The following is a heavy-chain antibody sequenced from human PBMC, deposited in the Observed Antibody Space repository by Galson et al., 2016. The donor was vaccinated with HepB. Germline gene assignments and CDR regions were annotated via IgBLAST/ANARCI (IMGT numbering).Heavy chain of an antibody. Sequence: SLRLSCAVSGFSVSSTYMTWVRQAPGKGLEWVSFIYAGGSTYYGDSVKGRFTISRDNSKNTLHLQMYSLRVEDTAVYYCVRDSAAAWGFFDHWGQGSLVTVSS. D-gene: IGHD6-13*01. CDR2: IYAGGST. J-gene: IGHJ4*02. CDR3: VRDSAAAWGFFDH. V-gene: IGHV3-53*01. CDR1: GFSVSSTY.